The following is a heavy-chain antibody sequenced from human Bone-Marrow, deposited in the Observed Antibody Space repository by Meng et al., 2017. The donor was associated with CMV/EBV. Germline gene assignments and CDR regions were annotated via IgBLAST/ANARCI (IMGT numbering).Heavy chain of an antibody. CDR2: ISYDGGTK. J-gene: IGHJ4*02. CDR1: RFIFSNYA. D-gene: IGHD5-18*01. V-gene: IGHV3-30-3*01. Sequence: GGSLRLSCAASRFIFSNYAMHWVRQAPGKGLEWVAVISYDGGTKYYADSVKGRFTISRDNAKNTLYLQVNSLTAEDTAVYYCARVVRGDKYGSYYFDYWGQGTLVTVSS. CDR3: ARVVRGDKYGSYYFDY.